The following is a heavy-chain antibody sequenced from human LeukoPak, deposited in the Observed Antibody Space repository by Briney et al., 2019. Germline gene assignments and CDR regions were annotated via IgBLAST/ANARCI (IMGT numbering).Heavy chain of an antibody. CDR1: GFTFSSCS. Sequence: GGSLRLSCVASGFTFSSCSMTWVRQAPGKGLECVSTITPTADWTFYADSVKGRFSISRDNSKTTVYLQMNSLRAEDTAVYYCTRGPGRSSSPYYGMDVWGQGTTVTVSS. CDR2: ITPTADWT. CDR3: TRGPGRSSSPYYGMDV. D-gene: IGHD6-6*01. J-gene: IGHJ6*02. V-gene: IGHV3-23*01.